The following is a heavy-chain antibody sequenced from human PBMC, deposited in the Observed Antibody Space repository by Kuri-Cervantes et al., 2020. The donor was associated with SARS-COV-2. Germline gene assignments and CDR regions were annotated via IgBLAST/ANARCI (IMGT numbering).Heavy chain of an antibody. CDR1: GDSIRSTSYY. CDR2: IYYSGST. V-gene: IGHV4-39*07. Sequence: GSLRLSCSVSGDSIRSTSYYWGWIRQPPGKGLEWIGNIYYSGSTYYSPSLKSRVTISVDMSMNQLSLNVKSVTAADTAVYYCARDGDYRGHGMDVWGQGTTVTVSS. CDR3: ARDGDYRGHGMDV. J-gene: IGHJ6*02. D-gene: IGHD4-11*01.